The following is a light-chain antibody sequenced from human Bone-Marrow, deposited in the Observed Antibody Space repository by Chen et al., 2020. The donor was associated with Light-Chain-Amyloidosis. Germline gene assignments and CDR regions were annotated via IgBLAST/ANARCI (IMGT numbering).Light chain of an antibody. CDR1: NIGSTS. CDR2: DDS. V-gene: IGLV3-21*02. CDR3: QVWDRSSDGPV. J-gene: IGLJ3*02. Sequence: SYVLTQPSSVSVAPGQTATIACGGNNIGSTSVHWYQQTPGQAPLLVVYDDSDRPSGIPERLSGSNAANTATLTISRVEAGDEADYYCQVWDRSSDGPVFGGGTKLTVL.